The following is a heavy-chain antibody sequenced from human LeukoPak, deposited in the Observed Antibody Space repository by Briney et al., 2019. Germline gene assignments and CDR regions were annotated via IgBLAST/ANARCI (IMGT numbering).Heavy chain of an antibody. CDR1: RFSFSNYA. CDR2: ISSSGSYI. CDR3: ARAKGVRGVTFDY. D-gene: IGHD3-10*01. Sequence: GGSLRLSCAASRFSFSNYAMNWVRQAPGKGLEWVSSISSSGSYIYYADSVKGRFTISRDNAKNSLYLQMNSLRAEDTAVYYCARAKGVRGVTFDYWGQGTLVTVSS. V-gene: IGHV3-21*01. J-gene: IGHJ4*02.